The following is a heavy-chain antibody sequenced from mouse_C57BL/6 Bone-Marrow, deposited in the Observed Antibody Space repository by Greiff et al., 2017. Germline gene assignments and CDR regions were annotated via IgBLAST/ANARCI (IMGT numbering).Heavy chain of an antibody. D-gene: IGHD4-1*01. CDR1: GYTFTSYW. Sequence: QVQLQQPGAELVKPGASVKMSCKASGYTFTSYWITWVKQRPGQGLEWIGDIYPGSGSTNYNEKFKSKATLTVDTSSSTAYMQLSSLTSEDSAVDYCARKAAWVLLFDYWGQGTTLTVSS. V-gene: IGHV1-55*01. J-gene: IGHJ2*01. CDR2: IYPGSGST. CDR3: ARKAAWVLLFDY.